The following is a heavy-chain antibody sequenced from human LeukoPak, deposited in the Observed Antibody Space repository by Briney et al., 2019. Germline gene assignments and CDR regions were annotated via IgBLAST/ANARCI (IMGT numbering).Heavy chain of an antibody. D-gene: IGHD6-19*01. Sequence: LKPSETLSLTCAVYGGSFSGYYWSWIRQPPGKGLEWIGEINHSGSTNYNPSLKSRVTISVDTSKNQFSLKLSSVTAADTAVYYCARVGPLGRSSGWYVLGYWGQGTLVTVSS. V-gene: IGHV4-34*01. J-gene: IGHJ4*02. CDR1: GGSFSGYY. CDR3: ARVGPLGRSSGWYVLGY. CDR2: INHSGST.